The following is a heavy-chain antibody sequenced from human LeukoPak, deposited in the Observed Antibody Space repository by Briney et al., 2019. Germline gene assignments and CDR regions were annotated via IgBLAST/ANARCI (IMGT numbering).Heavy chain of an antibody. D-gene: IGHD3-3*01. CDR3: ARVGQITIFGVVTPSHFDY. CDR1: GGSISSYY. Sequence: SETLSLTCTVSGGSISSYYWSWIRQPPGKGLEWIGYIYYSGSTNYNPSLKSRVTISVDTSKNQFSLKLSSVTAADTAVYYCARVGQITIFGVVTPSHFDYWGQGTLVTVSS. V-gene: IGHV4-59*01. J-gene: IGHJ4*02. CDR2: IYYSGST.